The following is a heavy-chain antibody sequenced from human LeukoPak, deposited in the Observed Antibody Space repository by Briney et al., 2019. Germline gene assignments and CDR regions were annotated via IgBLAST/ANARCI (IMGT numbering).Heavy chain of an antibody. D-gene: IGHD2-2*01. Sequence: SQTLSLTCAISGDIVSSNTAAWNWIRQSPSRGLEWLGRTYYRSTWYNDYAVSVRGRITVNPDTSKNQFSLHLNSVTPEDTAVYYCARRLTQYDCFDPWGQGILVTVSS. CDR3: ARRLTQYDCFDP. J-gene: IGHJ5*02. V-gene: IGHV6-1*01. CDR2: TYYRSTWYN. CDR1: GDIVSSNTAA.